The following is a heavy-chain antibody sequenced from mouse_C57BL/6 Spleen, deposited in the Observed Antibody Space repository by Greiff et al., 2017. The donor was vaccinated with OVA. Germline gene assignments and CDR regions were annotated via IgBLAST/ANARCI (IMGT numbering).Heavy chain of an antibody. V-gene: IGHV1-82*01. CDR2: IYPGDGDT. D-gene: IGHD1-1*01. Sequence: LVESGPELVKPGASVKISCKASGYAFSSSWMNWVKQRPGKGLEWIGRIYPGDGDTNYNGKFKGKATLTADKSSSTAYMQLSSLTSEDSAVYFCARYYYGSSYRYFDVWGTGTTVTVSS. J-gene: IGHJ1*03. CDR1: GYAFSSSW. CDR3: ARYYYGSSYRYFDV.